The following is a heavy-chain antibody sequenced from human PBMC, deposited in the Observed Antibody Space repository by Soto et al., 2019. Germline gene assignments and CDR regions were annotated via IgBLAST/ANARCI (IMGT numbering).Heavy chain of an antibody. CDR2: ISYDGSNK. J-gene: IGHJ4*02. CDR1: GFTFSSYA. D-gene: IGHD3-16*02. Sequence: QVQLVESGGGVVQPGRSLRLSCAASGFTFSSYAMHWVRQAPGKGLEWVAVISYDGSNKYYADSVKGRFTISRDNSKNTLYLQMNSLRAEDTAVYYCARSTAPFGGVIASPFAYWGQGTLVTVSS. V-gene: IGHV3-30-3*01. CDR3: ARSTAPFGGVIASPFAY.